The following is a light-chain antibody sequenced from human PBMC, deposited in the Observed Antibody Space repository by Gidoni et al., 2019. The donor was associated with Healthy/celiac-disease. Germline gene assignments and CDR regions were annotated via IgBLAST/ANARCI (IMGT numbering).Light chain of an antibody. CDR1: HSVSSN. V-gene: IGKV3-15*01. CDR2: GAS. CDR3: QQYNNWPPLT. J-gene: IGKJ1*01. Sequence: ELVLTQSPATLSVSPGERATLSCRASHSVSSNLAWYQQKPGQAPRLLIYGASTRATGIPVRFSGSGSGTEFTLTISSLQSEDFAVYYCQQYNNWPPLTFGQGTKVEIK.